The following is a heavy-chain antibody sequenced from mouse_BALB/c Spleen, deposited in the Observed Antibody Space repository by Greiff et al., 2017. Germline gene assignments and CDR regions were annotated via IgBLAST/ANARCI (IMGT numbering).Heavy chain of an antibody. CDR3: ARGSPYAMDY. Sequence: VKLVESGPELVKPGASVRISCKASGYTFTSYYIHWVKQRPGQGLEWIGWIYPGNVNTKYNEKFKGKATLTADKSSSTAYMQLSSLTSEDSAVYFCARGSPYAMDYWGQGTSVTVSS. CDR2: IYPGNVNT. V-gene: IGHV1S56*01. J-gene: IGHJ4*01. D-gene: IGHD1-1*02. CDR1: GYTFTSYY.